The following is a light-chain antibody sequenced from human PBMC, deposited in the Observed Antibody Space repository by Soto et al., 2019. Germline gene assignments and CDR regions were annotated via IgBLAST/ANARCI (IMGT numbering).Light chain of an antibody. CDR1: QSISSY. V-gene: IGKV1-39*01. Sequence: DSQMTQSPSSLSASVGDRVTITCRASQSISSYLNWYQQKPGKAPKLLIYAASSLQSGVPSRFSGSGSGTDFTLTISSLQPEDFATYYCQQYESLPLTFGQGTRLEIK. CDR2: AAS. J-gene: IGKJ5*01. CDR3: QQYESLPLT.